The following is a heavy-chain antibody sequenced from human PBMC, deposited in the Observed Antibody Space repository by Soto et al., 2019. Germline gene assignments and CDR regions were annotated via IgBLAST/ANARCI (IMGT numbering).Heavy chain of an antibody. D-gene: IGHD3-16*01. CDR3: ARVKTDSENYEGDYYMDV. Sequence: ASVKVSCKASGYTFTGYYMHWVRQAPGQGLEWMGWINPNSGGTNYAQKFQGWVTMTRDTSISTAYMELSRLRSDDTAVYYCARVKTDSENYEGDYYMDVWGKGTTVTVS. CDR1: GYTFTGYY. J-gene: IGHJ6*03. V-gene: IGHV1-2*04. CDR2: INPNSGGT.